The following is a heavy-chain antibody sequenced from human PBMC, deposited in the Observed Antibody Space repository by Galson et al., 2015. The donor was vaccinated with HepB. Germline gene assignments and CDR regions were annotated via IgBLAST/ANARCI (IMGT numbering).Heavy chain of an antibody. V-gene: IGHV3-7*03. CDR3: ARVKHLGPYDD. CDR2: IKPDGSEK. Sequence: SLRLSCAVSGFTFSTYWMSWVRQAPGKGLECVASIKPDGSEKYYMDSMKGRFTISRDNAKNSLYLQMNSLRAEDTAVYHCARVKHLGPYDDWGQGTLVIVSS. CDR1: GFTFSTYW. D-gene: IGHD3-10*01. J-gene: IGHJ4*02.